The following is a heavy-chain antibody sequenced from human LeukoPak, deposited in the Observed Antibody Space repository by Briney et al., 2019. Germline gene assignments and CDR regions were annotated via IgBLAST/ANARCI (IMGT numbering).Heavy chain of an antibody. CDR3: ARHPLLRGYTYGYIDY. CDR2: IYPGDSDT. Sequence: GGSLQISCQGSGYTFTNYWIGWVRQLPGKGLEWMGIIYPGDSDTRYSPSFQGQVTISADKSISTAYLQWNSLKASDTAMYYCARHPLLRGYTYGYIDYWGQGALVTVSS. CDR1: GYTFTNYW. D-gene: IGHD5-18*01. J-gene: IGHJ4*02. V-gene: IGHV5-51*01.